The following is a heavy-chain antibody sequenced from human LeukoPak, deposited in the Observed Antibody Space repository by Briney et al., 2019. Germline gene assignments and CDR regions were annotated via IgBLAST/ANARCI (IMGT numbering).Heavy chain of an antibody. CDR3: ATGTGYYYDR. J-gene: IGHJ4*02. V-gene: IGHV3-73*01. CDR2: IRSKANSYAT. D-gene: IGHD3-9*01. Sequence: GRIRSKANSYATAYAASVKGRFTISRDNSKNTLYLQMNSLRAEDTAVYYCATGTGYYYDRWGQGTLVTVAS.